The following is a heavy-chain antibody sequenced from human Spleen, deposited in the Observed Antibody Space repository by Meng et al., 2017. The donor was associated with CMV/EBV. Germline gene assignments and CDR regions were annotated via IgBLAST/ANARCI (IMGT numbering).Heavy chain of an antibody. Sequence: GGSLRLSCAASGFTFSSYAMSWVRQAPGKGLEWVSAISGSGDSTYYADSVKGRFTISRDNAKNSLYLQMSSLRAEDTAVYYCARDPEVPASRHNWFDPWGQGTLVTVSS. D-gene: IGHD2-2*01. CDR1: GFTFSSYA. CDR3: ARDPEVPASRHNWFDP. V-gene: IGHV3-21*01. CDR2: ISGSGDST. J-gene: IGHJ5*02.